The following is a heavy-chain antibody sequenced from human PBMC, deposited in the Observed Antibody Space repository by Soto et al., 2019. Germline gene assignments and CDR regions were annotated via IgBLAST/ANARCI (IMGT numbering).Heavy chain of an antibody. D-gene: IGHD3-22*01. V-gene: IGHV5-51*01. CDR2: INPGNSDT. CDR3: ASHPQWFDAFDI. J-gene: IGHJ3*02. Sequence: GESLKISCKASGYSFTSYWIAWVRQTPGKGLEWMGIINPGNSDTRYSPSFQGQVTISADWPSGTTYLQGSSLKASDTAMYYCASHPQWFDAFDIWGQGTMVTVSS. CDR1: GYSFTSYW.